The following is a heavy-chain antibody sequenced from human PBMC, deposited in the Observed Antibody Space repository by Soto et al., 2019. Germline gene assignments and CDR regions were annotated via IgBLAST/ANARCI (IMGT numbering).Heavy chain of an antibody. CDR2: ISYDGSNK. V-gene: IGHV3-30*18. CDR1: GFTFSSYG. Sequence: QVQLVESGGGVVQPGRSLRLSCAASGFTFSSYGMHWVRQAPGKGLEWVAVISYDGSNKYYADSVKGRFTISRDNSKNTLYLQMNSLRAEDTAVYYCAKDQYSSGWDYYGMDVWGQGTTVTVSS. D-gene: IGHD6-19*01. CDR3: AKDQYSSGWDYYGMDV. J-gene: IGHJ6*02.